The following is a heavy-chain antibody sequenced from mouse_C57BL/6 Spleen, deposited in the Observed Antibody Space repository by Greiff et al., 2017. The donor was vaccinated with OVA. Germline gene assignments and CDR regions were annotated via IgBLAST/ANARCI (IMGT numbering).Heavy chain of an antibody. CDR1: GYTFTSYW. Sequence: VQLQQPGAELVMPGASVKLSCKASGYTFTSYWMHWVKQRPGQGLEWIGEIDPSDSYTNYNQKFKGKSTLTVDKSSSTAYMQLSSLTSEDSAVYYCARWGDGRDYFDYWGQGTTLTVSS. CDR2: IDPSDSYT. D-gene: IGHD3-3*01. CDR3: ARWGDGRDYFDY. J-gene: IGHJ2*01. V-gene: IGHV1-69*01.